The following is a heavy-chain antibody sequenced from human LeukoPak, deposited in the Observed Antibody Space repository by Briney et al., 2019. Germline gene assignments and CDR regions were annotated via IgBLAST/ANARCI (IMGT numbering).Heavy chain of an antibody. CDR1: GYTFTSYD. D-gene: IGHD6-19*01. J-gene: IGHJ6*03. V-gene: IGHV1-8*03. Sequence: GASVKVSCKASGYTFTSYDINWLRQATGQGLEWMGWTNSNSGNTGYAQKFQGRISITRNTSISTAYMELSSLRSEDTAVYYCARVGSSGWDYYYYMDVWGKGTTVTISS. CDR3: ARVGSSGWDYYYYMDV. CDR2: TNSNSGNT.